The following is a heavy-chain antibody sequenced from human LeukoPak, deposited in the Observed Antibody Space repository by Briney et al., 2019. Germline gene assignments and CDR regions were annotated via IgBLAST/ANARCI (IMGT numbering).Heavy chain of an antibody. CDR2: INSTSKYI. J-gene: IGHJ4*02. V-gene: IGHV3-21*01. D-gene: IGHD5-18*01. Sequence: GGSLRLSCVASGFAFSDDSMNWVRQPPGKGLEWVSSINSTSKYIYYADSVKGRFTISRDNAKNSLFLQMNNLRVDDSAVYYCAREYTAMAYDYWGQGNLVTVSS. CDR1: GFAFSDDS. CDR3: AREYTAMAYDY.